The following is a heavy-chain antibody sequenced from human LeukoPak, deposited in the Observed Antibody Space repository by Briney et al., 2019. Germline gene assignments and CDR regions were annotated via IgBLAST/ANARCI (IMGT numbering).Heavy chain of an antibody. J-gene: IGHJ4*02. CDR2: IYHSGST. D-gene: IGHD5-12*01. CDR1: GGSISSSSYY. Sequence: PSETPSLTCTVSGGSISSSSYYWGWIRQPPGKGLEWIGYIYHSGSTNYNPSLKSRVTISVDTSKNQFSLKLSSVTAADTAVYYCARDGYSGNDGLWGQGTLVTVSS. CDR3: ARDGYSGNDGL. V-gene: IGHV4-61*01.